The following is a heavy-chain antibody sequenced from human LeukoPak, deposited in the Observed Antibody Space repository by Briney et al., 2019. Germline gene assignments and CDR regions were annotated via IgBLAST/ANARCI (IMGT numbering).Heavy chain of an antibody. CDR3: ARDYYDSSGYYGDY. Sequence: PGGSLRLSCAASGFTVSSNYMSWVRQAPGKGLEWVSVIYSGGSTYYADSVKGRFTISRDNSKNTLYLQMNSLRAEDTAVYYCARDYYDSSGYYGDYWGQGTLVTVSS. CDR1: GFTVSSNY. D-gene: IGHD3-22*01. V-gene: IGHV3-66*01. CDR2: IYSGGST. J-gene: IGHJ4*02.